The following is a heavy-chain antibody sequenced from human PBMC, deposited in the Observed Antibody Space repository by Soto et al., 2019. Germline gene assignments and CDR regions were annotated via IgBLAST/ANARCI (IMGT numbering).Heavy chain of an antibody. V-gene: IGHV4-30-4*08. D-gene: IGHD3-10*01. CDR2: IHYSGST. CDR3: ASPVRRGGIRGVIDY. J-gene: IGHJ4*02. Sequence: SETLSLTCSVSGGSISSAGYYWSWIRQHPGKGLEWIGYIHYSGSTYYNPSLESRVTISVDMSKNLFSLKVSSVTAADTAVYYCASPVRRGGIRGVIDYWGQGTLVTVSS. CDR1: GGSISSAGYY.